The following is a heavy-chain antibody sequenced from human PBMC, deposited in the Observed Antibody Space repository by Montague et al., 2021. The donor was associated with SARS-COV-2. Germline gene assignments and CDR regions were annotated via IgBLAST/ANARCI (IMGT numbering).Heavy chain of an antibody. CDR1: GGTVRDYY. Sequence: SETLSLTCTVSGGTVRDYYWNWIRQTPGKGLEWIGYIFYNGYTKYNPSLESRVTLSVDTPGNQFFLSLRFVTASDTATYFCARHSVSEDGTFFRSYFDPWGQGAQGIVSS. J-gene: IGHJ5*02. CDR3: ARHSVSEDGTFFRSYFDP. D-gene: IGHD1-1*01. CDR2: IFYNGYT. V-gene: IGHV4-59*08.